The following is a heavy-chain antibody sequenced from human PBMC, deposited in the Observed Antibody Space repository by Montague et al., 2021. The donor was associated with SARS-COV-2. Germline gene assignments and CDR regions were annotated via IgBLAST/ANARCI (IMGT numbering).Heavy chain of an antibody. J-gene: IGHJ4*02. D-gene: IGHD3-22*01. V-gene: IGHV4-34*01. CDR3: AYGLTDVTVLLVFVGASLYFDS. CDR2: INHSGDN. Sequence: SETLSLTCAVYGGSISGHSWTWIRQPPGKGLEWIGEINHSGDNNYNPYLKSRVTLSVDTSKNPFSLKLRSLTAADTAVYYCAYGLTDVTVLLVFVGASLYFDSWGQGALVTVSS. CDR1: GGSISGHS.